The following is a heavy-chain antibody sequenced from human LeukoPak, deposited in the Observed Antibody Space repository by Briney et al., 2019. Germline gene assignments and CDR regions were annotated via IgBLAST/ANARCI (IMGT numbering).Heavy chain of an antibody. J-gene: IGHJ4*02. CDR1: GFTFSDYY. Sequence: GGSLRLSCAASGFTFSDYYMSWIRQAPGKGLEWVSYISSSSSYTNYADSVKGRFTISGDNAKNSLYLQMNSLRAEDTAVYYCARGHNIVATKPYFDYWGQGTLVTVSS. V-gene: IGHV3-11*05. D-gene: IGHD5-12*01. CDR2: ISSSSSYT. CDR3: ARGHNIVATKPYFDY.